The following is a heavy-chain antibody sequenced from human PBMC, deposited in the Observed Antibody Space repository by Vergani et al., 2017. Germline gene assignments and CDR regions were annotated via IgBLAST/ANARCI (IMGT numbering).Heavy chain of an antibody. CDR1: GYTFTSYD. CDR2: MNPNSGNT. D-gene: IGHD3-3*01. Sequence: QVQLVQSGAEVKKPGASVKVSCKASGYTFTSYDINWVRQATGQGLEWMGWMNPNSGNTGYAQKFQGRVTMTRNTSISTAYMELSSLRSEGTAVYYCARVTRPYDFWIGYYWFDPWGQGTLVTVSS. V-gene: IGHV1-8*01. CDR3: ARVTRPYDFWIGYYWFDP. J-gene: IGHJ5*02.